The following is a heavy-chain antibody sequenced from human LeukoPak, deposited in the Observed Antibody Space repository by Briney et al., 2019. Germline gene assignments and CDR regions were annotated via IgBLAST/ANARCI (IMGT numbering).Heavy chain of an antibody. J-gene: IGHJ4*02. CDR2: INTDGSNV. V-gene: IGHV3-74*01. CDR1: GLTLSAYW. D-gene: IGHD4-17*01. Sequence: PGGSPRLSCTASGLTLSAYWMHWVRQAPGKGLEWVSRINTDGSNVDYADSVKGRFTVSRDNAKNTLYLQMNSLRADDTAVYFCARAGLYGGGYWGQGTLVTVSS. CDR3: ARAGLYGGGY.